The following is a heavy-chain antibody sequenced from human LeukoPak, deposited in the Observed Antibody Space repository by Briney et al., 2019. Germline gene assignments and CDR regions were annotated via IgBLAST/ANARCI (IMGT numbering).Heavy chain of an antibody. D-gene: IGHD2-15*01. J-gene: IGHJ6*03. V-gene: IGHV4-59*01. CDR1: GGSISSYY. CDR2: IYYSGST. Sequence: PSETLSLTCTVSGGSISSYYWSWIRQPPGKGLEWIGYIYYSGSTNYNPSLKSRVTISVDTSKNQFSLKLSSVTAADTAVCYCAREGSNPYYYYMDVWGKGTTVTISS. CDR3: AREGSNPYYYYMDV.